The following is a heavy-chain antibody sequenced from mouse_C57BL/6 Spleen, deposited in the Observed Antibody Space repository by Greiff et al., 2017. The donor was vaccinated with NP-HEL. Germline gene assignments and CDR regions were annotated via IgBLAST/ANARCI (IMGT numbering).Heavy chain of an antibody. D-gene: IGHD2-4*01. V-gene: IGHV2-9-1*01. J-gene: IGHJ3*01. CDR2: IWTGGGT. CDR1: GFSLTSYA. Sequence: VHLVESGPGLVAPSQSLSITCTVSGFSLTSYAISWVRQPPGKGLQWLGVIWTGGGTNYNSALKSRLSISKDNSKSQVFLKMNSLQTDDTARYYCARNDDYDVWFAYWGQGTLVTVSA. CDR3: ARNDDYDVWFAY.